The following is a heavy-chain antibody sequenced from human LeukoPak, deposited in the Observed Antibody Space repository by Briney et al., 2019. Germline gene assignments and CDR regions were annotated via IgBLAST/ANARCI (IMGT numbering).Heavy chain of an antibody. CDR3: ARGYTGGWYDY. V-gene: IGHV4-4*02. CDR2: IYHSGSS. D-gene: IGHD6-19*01. Sequence: PSETLSLTCAVSGGSVITTNCWTWVRQPPGKGLEWIGEIYHSGSSNYNPSLKSRVTISVDKSKNQFSLKVSSVTAADTAVYYCARGYTGGWYDYWGQGTLVTVSS. CDR1: GGSVITTNC. J-gene: IGHJ4*02.